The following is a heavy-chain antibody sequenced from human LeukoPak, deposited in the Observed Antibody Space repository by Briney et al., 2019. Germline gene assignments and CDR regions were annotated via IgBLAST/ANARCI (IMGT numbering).Heavy chain of an antibody. V-gene: IGHV5-51*03. CDR3: ARRGAVYDILTGYYPPYFDY. CDR2: IYPGDSDT. CDR1: GYSFTSYW. D-gene: IGHD3-9*01. J-gene: IGHJ4*02. Sequence: PGESPKISCKGSGYSFTSYWIGWVRQMPGKGLEWMGIIYPGDSDTRYSPSFQGQVTISADKSISTAYLQWSSLKASDTAMYYCARRGAVYDILTGYYPPYFDYWGQGTLVTVSS.